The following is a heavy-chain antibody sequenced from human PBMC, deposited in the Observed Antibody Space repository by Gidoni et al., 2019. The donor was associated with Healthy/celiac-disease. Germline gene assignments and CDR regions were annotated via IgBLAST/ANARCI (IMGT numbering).Heavy chain of an antibody. Sequence: VQLVESGGGLVKPGGSLSLSCAASGFTFISHSMNGVRQPPGKGLEWVSSISSSSSYIYDADSVKGRFTISRDNAKNSLYLQMNSLRAEDTAVYYCARGDIAAAGPYYYYYMDVWGKGTTVTVSS. V-gene: IGHV3-21*01. CDR1: GFTFISHS. D-gene: IGHD6-13*01. CDR2: ISSSSSYI. J-gene: IGHJ6*03. CDR3: ARGDIAAAGPYYYYYMDV.